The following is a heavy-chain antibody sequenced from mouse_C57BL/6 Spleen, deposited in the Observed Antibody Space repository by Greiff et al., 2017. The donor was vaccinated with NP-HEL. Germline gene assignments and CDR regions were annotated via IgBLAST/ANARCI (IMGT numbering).Heavy chain of an antibody. CDR2: IYWDDDK. Sequence: QVTLKESGPGILQSSQTLSLTCSFSGFSLSTSGMGVSWIRQPSGKGLEWLAHIYWDDDKRYNPSLKSRLTISKDTSRNQVFLKITSVDTADTATYYCARRATGDYDEGDYYAMDYWGQGTSVTVSS. V-gene: IGHV8-12*01. J-gene: IGHJ4*01. CDR1: GFSLSTSGMG. CDR3: ARRATGDYDEGDYYAMDY. D-gene: IGHD2-4*01.